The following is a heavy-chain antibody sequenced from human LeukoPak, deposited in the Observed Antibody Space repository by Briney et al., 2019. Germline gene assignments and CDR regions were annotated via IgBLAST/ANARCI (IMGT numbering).Heavy chain of an antibody. CDR1: GFIFSSHG. D-gene: IGHD1-26*01. CDR2: IRYDGSNK. Sequence: PGGTLRLSCAASGFIFSSHGMNWVRQAPGKGLEWVAFIRYDGSNKYYADSVKGRFTISRDNSKNTLYLQMNSLRAEDTAVYYCAKDMGATRDYWGQGTLVTVSS. CDR3: AKDMGATRDY. V-gene: IGHV3-30*02. J-gene: IGHJ4*02.